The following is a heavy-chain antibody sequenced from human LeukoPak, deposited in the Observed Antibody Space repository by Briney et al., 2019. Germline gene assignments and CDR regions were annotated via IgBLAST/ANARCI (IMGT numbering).Heavy chain of an antibody. D-gene: IGHD3-3*01. J-gene: IGHJ4*02. CDR1: GFTFSSYS. Sequence: EGSLRLSCAASGFTFSSYSMNWVRQAPGKGLEWVSYISSSSSTIYYADSVKGRFTISRDNAKNSLYLQMNSLRVEDTAVYYCAIFWSGYYSTSFDYWGQGTLVTVSS. CDR2: ISSSSSTI. CDR3: AIFWSGYYSTSFDY. V-gene: IGHV3-48*04.